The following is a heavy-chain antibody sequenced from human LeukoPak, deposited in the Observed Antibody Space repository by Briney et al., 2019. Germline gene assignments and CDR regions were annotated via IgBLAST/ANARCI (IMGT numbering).Heavy chain of an antibody. Sequence: SETLSLTCTLSGGSITNTKYYWGWIRQPPGKGLEWIGSIYYTGGTYYNPSLKSRVTISVDTSKNQLSLKLRSVTAADTALYYCTRHTGYISGQYSNYEDSWGQGTLVTVSS. CDR1: GGSITNTKYY. D-gene: IGHD4-11*01. CDR3: TRHTGYISGQYSNYEDS. CDR2: IYYTGGT. V-gene: IGHV4-39*01. J-gene: IGHJ4*02.